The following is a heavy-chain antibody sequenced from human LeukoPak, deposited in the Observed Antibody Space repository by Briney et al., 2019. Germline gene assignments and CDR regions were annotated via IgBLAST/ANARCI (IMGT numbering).Heavy chain of an antibody. CDR3: ATDVRSSPLGF. J-gene: IGHJ4*01. V-gene: IGHV3-66*01. Sequence: GGSLRLSCAVSGFAVTNDYMNWVRQAPGKGLEWVSIIYSGGSTYYADSVKGRFTISRDSSNNTLFLQMSNLRADDSGLYYCATDVRSSPLGFWGHGTLVTVSS. D-gene: IGHD6-13*01. CDR1: GFAVTNDY. CDR2: IYSGGST.